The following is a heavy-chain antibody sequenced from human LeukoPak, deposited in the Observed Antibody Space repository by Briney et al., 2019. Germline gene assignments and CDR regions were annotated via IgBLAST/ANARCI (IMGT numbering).Heavy chain of an antibody. CDR1: GYTFTGYY. CDR3: ARVADAAMVSLDY. V-gene: IGHV1-2*02. D-gene: IGHD5-18*01. CDR2: INPSSGGT. J-gene: IGHJ4*02. Sequence: ASVKVSCKASGYTFTGYYMHWVRQAPGQGLEWMGWINPSSGGTNYAQKFQGRVTMTRDTSISTAYMELSRLRSDDTAVYYCARVADAAMVSLDYWGQGTLVTVSS.